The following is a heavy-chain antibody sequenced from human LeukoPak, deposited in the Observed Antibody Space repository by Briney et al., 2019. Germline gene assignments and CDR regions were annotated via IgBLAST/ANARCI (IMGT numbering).Heavy chain of an antibody. CDR2: IWYDGSNK. J-gene: IGHJ4*02. CDR1: GFTFSSYG. D-gene: IGHD1-26*01. V-gene: IGHV3-33*01. CDR3: AGEGGATSFDY. Sequence: GGSLRLSCAASGFTFSSYGMHWVRQAPGKGLEWVAVIWYDGSNKYYADSVKGRFTISRDNSKNTLYLQMNSPRAEDTAVYYCAGEGGATSFDYWGQGTLVTVSS.